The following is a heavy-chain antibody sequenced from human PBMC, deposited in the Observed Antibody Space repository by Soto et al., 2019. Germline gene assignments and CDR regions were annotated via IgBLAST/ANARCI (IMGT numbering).Heavy chain of an antibody. CDR1: GCTFSSYA. D-gene: IGHD1-1*01. CDR3: ASVYKNYYYYGMDV. Sequence: QVQRVQSGSEVTKPGSSVKVSCNASGCTFSSYAISWVRQAPGQGLEWMGGIIPIFGTANYAQKFQRRVTITADEYTSTAYMELSSLRYEDTAVYYCASVYKNYYYYGMDVWCQGTTVTVSS. J-gene: IGHJ6*02. CDR2: IIPIFGTA. V-gene: IGHV1-69*01.